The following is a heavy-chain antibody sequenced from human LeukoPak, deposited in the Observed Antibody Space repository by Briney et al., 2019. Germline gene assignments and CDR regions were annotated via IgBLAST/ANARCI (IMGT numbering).Heavy chain of an antibody. D-gene: IGHD1-26*01. Sequence: GASVEVSCKASGYTFTDYTMHWLRQAPGQRLEWMGWISAGNGNTKYSQNFQGRVTFISNTSATTAFMELSSLRSEDAAVYYCARDSGSGNNDYWGQGTLVTVSS. J-gene: IGHJ4*02. CDR2: ISAGNGNT. CDR1: GYTFTDYT. CDR3: ARDSGSGNNDY. V-gene: IGHV1-3*01.